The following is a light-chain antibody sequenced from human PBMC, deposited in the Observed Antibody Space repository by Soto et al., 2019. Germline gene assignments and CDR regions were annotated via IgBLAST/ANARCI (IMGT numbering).Light chain of an antibody. CDR1: ISDVAGYNY. J-gene: IGLJ2*01. CDR2: DVT. V-gene: IGLV2-11*01. Sequence: QSALTQPRSVSGSPGQSVSISCTGTISDVAGYNYVSWYQHHPGKAPKLLISDVTKRPSWVPDRFSGSKSGNTASLTISELQAEDDADYYCSSYAGNNNLVFGGGTKVTVL. CDR3: SSYAGNNNLV.